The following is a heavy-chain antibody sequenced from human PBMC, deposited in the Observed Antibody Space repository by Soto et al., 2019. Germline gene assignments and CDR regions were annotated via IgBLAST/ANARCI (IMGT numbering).Heavy chain of an antibody. Sequence: QVQLVQSGAEVKKPGSSVKVSCKASGGTFSSYAISWVRQAPGQGLEWMGGIIPIFGTANYAQKFQGRVTITADESTSTAYMELSSLRSEDTAVYYCARREAIAVDYYHYGMDVWGQGTTVTVSS. CDR3: ARREAIAVDYYHYGMDV. CDR2: IIPIFGTA. D-gene: IGHD2-15*01. V-gene: IGHV1-69*12. CDR1: GGTFSSYA. J-gene: IGHJ6*02.